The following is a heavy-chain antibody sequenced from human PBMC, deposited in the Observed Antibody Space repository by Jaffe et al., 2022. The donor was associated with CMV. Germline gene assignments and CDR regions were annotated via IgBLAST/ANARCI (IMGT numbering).Heavy chain of an antibody. J-gene: IGHJ6*03. CDR2: IWYDGSNK. CDR1: GFTFSSYG. CDR3: ARGQGLLLWFGGHPGDYYMDV. Sequence: QVQLVESGGGVVQPGRSLRLSCAASGFTFSSYGMHWVRQAPGKGLEWVAVIWYDGSNKYYADSVKGRFTISRDNSKNTLYLQMNSLRAEDTAVYYCARGQGLLLWFGGHPGDYYMDVWGKGTTVTVSS. V-gene: IGHV3-33*08. D-gene: IGHD3-10*01.